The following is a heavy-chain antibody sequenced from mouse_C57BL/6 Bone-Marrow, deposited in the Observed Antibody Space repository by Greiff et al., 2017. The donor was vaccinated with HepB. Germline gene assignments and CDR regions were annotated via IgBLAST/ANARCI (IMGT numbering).Heavy chain of an antibody. Sequence: EVKLMESEGGLVQPGSSMKLSCTASGFTFSDYYMAWVRQVPEKGLEWVANINYDGSSTYYLDSLKSRFIISRDNAKNILYLQMSSLKSEDTATYYCARGSHHWYFDVWGTGTTVTVSS. CDR1: GFTFSDYY. CDR3: ARGSHHWYFDV. V-gene: IGHV5-16*01. J-gene: IGHJ1*03. CDR2: INYDGSST.